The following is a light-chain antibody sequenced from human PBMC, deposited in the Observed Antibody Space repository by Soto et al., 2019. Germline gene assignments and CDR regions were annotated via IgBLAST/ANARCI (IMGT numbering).Light chain of an antibody. CDR3: QQYSIYSRT. V-gene: IGKV1-5*03. CDR1: QSISTW. Sequence: DIQMTQSPSTLSASVGDRVTITCRASQSISTWLAWYQQKPGEAPNLLIYKASTLRSVVPSRFSGSGSGTEFTLTISSLQPDDFATYYCQQYSIYSRTFGQGTKVELK. J-gene: IGKJ1*01. CDR2: KAS.